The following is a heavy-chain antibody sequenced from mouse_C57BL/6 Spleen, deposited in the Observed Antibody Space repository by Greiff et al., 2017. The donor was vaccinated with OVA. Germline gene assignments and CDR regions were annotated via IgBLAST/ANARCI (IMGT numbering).Heavy chain of an antibody. D-gene: IGHD1-1*01. CDR2: INPNNGGT. J-gene: IGHJ4*01. V-gene: IGHV1-26*01. Sequence: EVQLQQSGPELVKPGASVKISCKASGYTFTDYYMNWVKQSHGKSLEWIGDINPNNGGTSYNQKFKGKATLTVDKSSSTAYMELRSLTSEDSAVYYWASEYYYGSSYAMDYWGQGTSVTVSS. CDR1: GYTFTDYY. CDR3: ASEYYYGSSYAMDY.